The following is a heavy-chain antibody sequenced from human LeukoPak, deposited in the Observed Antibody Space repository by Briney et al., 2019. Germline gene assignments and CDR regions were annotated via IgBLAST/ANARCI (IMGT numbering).Heavy chain of an antibody. J-gene: IGHJ4*02. CDR2: ISGSGDST. V-gene: IGHV3-23*01. Sequence: GGSLRLSCAASGFTVSSNYMSWVRQAPGKGLEWVSGISGSGDSTYYADSVKGRFTISRDNSKNTLYLQMNSLRLEDTAAYYCAKIRAPSGWFNSDYWGQGTLVTVSS. CDR3: AKIRAPSGWFNSDY. D-gene: IGHD6-19*01. CDR1: GFTVSSNY.